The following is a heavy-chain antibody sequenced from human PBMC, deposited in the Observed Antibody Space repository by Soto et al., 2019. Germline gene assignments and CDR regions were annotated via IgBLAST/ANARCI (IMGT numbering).Heavy chain of an antibody. D-gene: IGHD3-16*01. CDR3: ARGGTPIDY. Sequence: QVQLGQSVAEVKKPGASVKVSCKTSGYTFTNFGLSWVRQAPGQGLEWMGWISAYNGNTNYAQNFQGRVTMTTDTSTSTAYMELRSLRSDDTAVYYSARGGTPIDYWGQGTLVTVSS. V-gene: IGHV1-18*01. J-gene: IGHJ4*02. CDR2: ISAYNGNT. CDR1: GYTFTNFG.